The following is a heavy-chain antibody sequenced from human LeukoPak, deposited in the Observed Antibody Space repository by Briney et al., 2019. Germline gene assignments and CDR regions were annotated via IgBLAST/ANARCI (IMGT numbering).Heavy chain of an antibody. Sequence: AGGSLRLSCAASGFTFSSYAMSWVRQAPGKGLEWVSAISGSGGSTYYAESVKGRFTISRDNSKNTLYLQMNSLRAEDTAVYYCAKASSGWFSDGMDVWGQGTTVTVSS. J-gene: IGHJ6*02. CDR1: GFTFSSYA. CDR3: AKASSGWFSDGMDV. D-gene: IGHD6-19*01. CDR2: ISGSGGST. V-gene: IGHV3-23*01.